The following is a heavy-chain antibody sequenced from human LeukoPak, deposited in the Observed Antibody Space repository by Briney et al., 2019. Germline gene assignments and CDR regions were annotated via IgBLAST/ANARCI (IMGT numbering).Heavy chain of an antibody. V-gene: IGHV3-23*01. CDR1: GFIFNNYA. J-gene: IGHJ4*02. CDR2: ISGTGVTT. D-gene: IGHD3-10*01. CDR3: AKDQRFGDLDDY. Sequence: GGSLRLSCAASGFIFNNYAMSWVRQAPGKGLEWVSSISGTGVTTYYADSVKGRFAISRDNSKNTLYLQMTSLRAEDTAVYYCAKDQRFGDLDDYRGQGTLATVSS.